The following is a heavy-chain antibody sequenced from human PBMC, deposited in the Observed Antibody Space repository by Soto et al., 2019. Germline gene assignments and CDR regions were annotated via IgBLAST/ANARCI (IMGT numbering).Heavy chain of an antibody. V-gene: IGHV4-4*02. CDR2: IYHSGST. Sequence: SETLSLTCAGSGGSISSSNWWSWVRQPPGKGLEWIGEIYHSGSTNYNPSLKSRVTISVDKSKNQFSLKLSSVTAADTAVYYCARDGGLRYPLDPWGQGTLVTVSS. D-gene: IGHD3-9*01. CDR1: GGSISSSNW. J-gene: IGHJ5*02. CDR3: ARDGGLRYPLDP.